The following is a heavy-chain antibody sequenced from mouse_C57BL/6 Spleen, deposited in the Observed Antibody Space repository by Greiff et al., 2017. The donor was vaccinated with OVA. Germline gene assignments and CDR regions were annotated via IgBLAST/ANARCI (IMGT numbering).Heavy chain of an antibody. V-gene: IGHV1-55*01. CDR2: IYPGSGST. Sequence: VQLQQPGAELVKPGASVKMSCKASGYTFTSYWITWVKQRPGQGLEWIGDIYPGSGSTNYNEKFKSKATLTVDTSSSTAYLQISSLTSEGAAGYYCARRDYGSRGYFDVWGTGTTVTVSS. D-gene: IGHD1-1*01. J-gene: IGHJ1*03. CDR1: GYTFTSYW. CDR3: ARRDYGSRGYFDV.